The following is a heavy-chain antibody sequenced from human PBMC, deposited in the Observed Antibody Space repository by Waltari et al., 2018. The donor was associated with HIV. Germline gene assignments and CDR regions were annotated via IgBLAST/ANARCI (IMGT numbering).Heavy chain of an antibody. J-gene: IGHJ4*02. V-gene: IGHV3-30*01. CDR3: ARGDTAMVRLDY. Sequence: QVQLVESGGGVVQPGRSLRLSCAASGFTFSSYAMHWVRQAPGKGLEWVAVISYDGRNKYYADSVKGRFTISRDNSKNTLYLQMNSLRAEDTAVYYCARGDTAMVRLDYWGQGTLVTVSS. CDR1: GFTFSSYA. D-gene: IGHD5-18*01. CDR2: ISYDGRNK.